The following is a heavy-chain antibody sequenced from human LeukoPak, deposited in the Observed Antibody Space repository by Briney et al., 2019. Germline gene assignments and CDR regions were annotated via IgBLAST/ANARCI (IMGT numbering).Heavy chain of an antibody. D-gene: IGHD5/OR15-5a*01. Sequence: GGSLRLSCAASGFTVSSNYMTWVRQAPGQGLEWASVIYFGGTTYYADSVKGRFTISRDNSKNTVYLQMNSLRVEDTAVYYCASGDGVYVYWGQGTLVTVSS. J-gene: IGHJ4*02. CDR1: GFTVSSNY. CDR2: IYFGGTT. V-gene: IGHV3-53*01. CDR3: ASGDGVYVY.